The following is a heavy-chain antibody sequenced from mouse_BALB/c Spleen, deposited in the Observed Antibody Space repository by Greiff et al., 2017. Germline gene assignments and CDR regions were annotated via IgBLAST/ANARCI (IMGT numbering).Heavy chain of an antibody. J-gene: IGHJ2*01. CDR3: ARRNYYGSSYLDY. CDR1: GYAFSSYW. V-gene: IGHV1-80*01. CDR2: IYPGDGDT. D-gene: IGHD1-1*01. Sequence: VQLQQSGAELVRPGSSVKLSCKASGYAFSSYWMNWVKQRPGQGLEWIGQIYPGDGDTNYNGKFKGKATLTADKSSSTAYMQLSSLTSEDSAVYFCARRNYYGSSYLDYWGQGTTLTVSS.